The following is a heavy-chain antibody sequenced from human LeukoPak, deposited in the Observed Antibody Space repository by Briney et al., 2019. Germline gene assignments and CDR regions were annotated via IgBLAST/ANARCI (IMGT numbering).Heavy chain of an antibody. CDR3: ARGRKLVPAY. CDR1: GGSISSGGYY. V-gene: IGHV4-31*03. Sequence: SETLSLTCTVSGGSISSGGYYWSWIRQHPGKGLEWIGYIYYSGSTYYNPSLKSRATISVDTSKNQFSLKLSSVTAADTAVYYCARGRKLVPAYWGQGTLVTVSS. CDR2: IYYSGST. J-gene: IGHJ4*02. D-gene: IGHD6-6*01.